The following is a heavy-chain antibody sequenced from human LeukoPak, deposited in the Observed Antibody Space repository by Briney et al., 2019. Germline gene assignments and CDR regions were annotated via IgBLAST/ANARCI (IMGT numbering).Heavy chain of an antibody. Sequence: SETLSLTCTVSGGSISSGGYYWSWIRQPPGKGLEWIGYIYHSGSTYYDPSLKSRVTISVDRSKNQFSLKLSSVTAADTAVYYCARDSPGIAALTTRKYAFDIWGQGTMVTVSS. CDR1: GGSISSGGYY. CDR2: IYHSGST. CDR3: ARDSPGIAALTTRKYAFDI. J-gene: IGHJ3*02. V-gene: IGHV4-30-2*01. D-gene: IGHD6-6*01.